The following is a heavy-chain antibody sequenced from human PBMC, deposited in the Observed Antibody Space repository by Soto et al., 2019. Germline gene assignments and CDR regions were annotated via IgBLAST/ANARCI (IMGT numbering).Heavy chain of an antibody. CDR2: ISFDGTKK. CDR1: GFTFNIYA. CDR3: AREDDYGYRYINYGLDV. Sequence: GSLRLSCAASGFTFNIYALHWVRQAPGKGLEWVAVISFDGTKKYYSDSVKGRFTISRDNLKNTLYLQMNNLRVEDAALYFCAREDDYGYRYINYGLDVWGQGTTVTVSS. D-gene: IGHD4-17*01. J-gene: IGHJ6*02. V-gene: IGHV3-30-3*01.